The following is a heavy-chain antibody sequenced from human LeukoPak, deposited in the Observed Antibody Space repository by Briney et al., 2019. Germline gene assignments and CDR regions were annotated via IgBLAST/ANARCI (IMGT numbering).Heavy chain of an antibody. CDR3: ARDRFIAAAGTGDY. CDR2: ISAYNGNT. Sequence: ASVKVSCKASGYTLTSYGISWVRQAPGQGLEWMGWISAYNGNTNYAQKLQGRVTMTTDTSTSTAYMELRSLRSDDTAVYYRARDRFIAAAGTGDYWGQGTLVTVSS. CDR1: GYTLTSYG. V-gene: IGHV1-18*01. D-gene: IGHD6-13*01. J-gene: IGHJ4*02.